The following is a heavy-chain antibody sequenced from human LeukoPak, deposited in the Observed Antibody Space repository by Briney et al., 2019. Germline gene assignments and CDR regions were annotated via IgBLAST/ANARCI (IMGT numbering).Heavy chain of an antibody. CDR1: GFTFSDYY. J-gene: IGHJ4*02. CDR2: ISSSGSTI. V-gene: IGHV3-11*01. Sequence: GGSLRLSCAASGFTFSDYYMSWVRQAPGKGLEWVSYISSSGSTIYYADSVKGRFTISRDNAKNSLYLQMNSLRAEDTAVYYCAHKSSYCGGNCYSDYFDYWGQGTLVTVSS. D-gene: IGHD2-21*02. CDR3: AHKSSYCGGNCYSDYFDY.